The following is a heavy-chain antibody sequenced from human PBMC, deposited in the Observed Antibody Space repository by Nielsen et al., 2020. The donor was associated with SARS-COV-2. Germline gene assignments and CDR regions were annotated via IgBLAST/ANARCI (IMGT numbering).Heavy chain of an antibody. CDR1: GFTFSDYY. CDR3: ARVSGYSSSDDGAFDI. V-gene: IGHV3-11*05. J-gene: IGHJ3*02. CDR2: ISSSRSYT. D-gene: IGHD6-13*01. Sequence: GESLKISCAASGFTFSDYYMSWIRQAPGKGLEWVSYISSSRSYTNYADSVKGRFTISRDNAKNSLYLQMNSLRAEDTAVYYCARVSGYSSSDDGAFDIWGQGTVVTVSS.